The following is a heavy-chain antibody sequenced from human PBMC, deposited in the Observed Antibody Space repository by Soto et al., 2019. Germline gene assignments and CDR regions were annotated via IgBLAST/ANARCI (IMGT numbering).Heavy chain of an antibody. D-gene: IGHD3-22*01. CDR1: GYTFTSYG. CDR2: ISAYNGNT. J-gene: IGHJ5*02. Sequence: ASVKASCKASGYTFTSYGISWVRQAPGQGLEWMGWISAYNGNTNYAQKLQGRVTMTTDTSTSTAYMELRSLRSDDTAVYYCARDTPTYYYDSSGGGNWFDPWGQGTLVTVSS. CDR3: ARDTPTYYYDSSGGGNWFDP. V-gene: IGHV1-18*04.